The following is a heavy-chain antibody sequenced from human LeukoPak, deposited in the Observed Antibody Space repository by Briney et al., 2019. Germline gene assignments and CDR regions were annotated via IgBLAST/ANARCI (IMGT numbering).Heavy chain of an antibody. D-gene: IGHD5-18*01. CDR3: AKDRGYSYGLFDY. J-gene: IGHJ4*02. CDR1: GFTFSSYG. CDR2: ISGSGGST. Sequence: GGSLRLSCAASGFTFSSYGMSWVRQAPGKGLEWVSAISGSGGSTYYAGSVKGRFTISRDNSKNTLYLQMNSLRAEDTAVYYCAKDRGYSYGLFDYWGQGILVTVSS. V-gene: IGHV3-23*01.